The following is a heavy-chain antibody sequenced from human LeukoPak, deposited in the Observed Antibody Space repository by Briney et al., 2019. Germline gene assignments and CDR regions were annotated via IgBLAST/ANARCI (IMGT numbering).Heavy chain of an antibody. CDR2: IKHSGST. D-gene: IGHD2-8*01. J-gene: IGHJ4*02. CDR3: ARGVPKVLMVYASPWYFDY. Sequence: SETLSLTCAVYGGSFSGYYWSWIRQPPGKGLEWIGEIKHSGSTNYNPSLKSRVTISVDTSKNQFSLKLSSVTAADTAVYYCARGVPKVLMVYASPWYFDYWGQGTLVTVSS. CDR1: GGSFSGYY. V-gene: IGHV4-34*01.